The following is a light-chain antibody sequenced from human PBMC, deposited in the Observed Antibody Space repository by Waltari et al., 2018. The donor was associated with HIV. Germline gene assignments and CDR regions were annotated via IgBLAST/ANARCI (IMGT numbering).Light chain of an antibody. CDR2: VNS. V-gene: IGLV1-40*01. CDR3: QSYDSSLTVVI. Sequence: QSVLTQPPSVSGAPGHRVTISCTGSRSNIGAGYDVHWYQQVPGTAPKLLIFVNSNRPSGVPDRFSGSKSATSAALAITGLQAEDEADYYCQSYDSSLTVVIFGGGTKLTVL. J-gene: IGLJ2*01. CDR1: RSNIGAGYD.